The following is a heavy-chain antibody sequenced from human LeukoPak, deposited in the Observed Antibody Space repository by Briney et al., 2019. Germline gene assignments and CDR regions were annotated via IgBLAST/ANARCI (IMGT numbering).Heavy chain of an antibody. J-gene: IGHJ4*02. Sequence: GGSLRLSCAASGFTVSSNYMSWVRQAPGKGLEWVSVIYSGGSTYYADSVKGRFTISRHNSKNTLYLQMNSLRAEDAAVYYCARDAPGYCSSTSCDEGYWGQGTLVTVS. CDR3: ARDAPGYCSSTSCDEGY. D-gene: IGHD2-2*01. CDR1: GFTVSSNY. V-gene: IGHV3-53*04. CDR2: IYSGGST.